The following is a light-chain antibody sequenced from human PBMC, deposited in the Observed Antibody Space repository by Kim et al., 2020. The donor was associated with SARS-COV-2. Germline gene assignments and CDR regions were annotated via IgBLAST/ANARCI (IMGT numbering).Light chain of an antibody. J-gene: IGKJ2*01. CDR1: QDISNC. Sequence: DIQMTQSPSSLSASVGDRVTITCQASQDISNCLNWYQQKPGKAPKLLIYDASNLEAGVPSRFSGSGSGTEFTFTISSLQPEDIATYYCQQYDHLHTFGQGTKLEI. CDR2: DAS. CDR3: QQYDHLHT. V-gene: IGKV1-33*01.